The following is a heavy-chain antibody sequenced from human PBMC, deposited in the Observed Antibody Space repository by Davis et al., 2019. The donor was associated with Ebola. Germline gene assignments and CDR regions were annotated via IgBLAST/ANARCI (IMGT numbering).Heavy chain of an antibody. V-gene: IGHV4-59*01. CDR2: AHYTGYT. Sequence: MPSETLSLTCTVSGVSLRSYYWTWIRQPPGKGLEWIGSAHYTGYTNLNPSLKSRVSISVATSKNQFSLKLSSVTAADTAVYFCARDVMFYDSSAYGYFDYWGQGALLTVSS. J-gene: IGHJ4*02. CDR1: GVSLRSYY. CDR3: ARDVMFYDSSAYGYFDY. D-gene: IGHD3-22*01.